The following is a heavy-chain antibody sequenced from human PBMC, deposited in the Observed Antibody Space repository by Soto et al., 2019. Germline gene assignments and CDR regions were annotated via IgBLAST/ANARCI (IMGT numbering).Heavy chain of an antibody. CDR2: INWSGSST. Sequence: EVQLVESGGGVVRPGGSLRLSCAASGFTCEDHGMTWVRQVPEKGLVWVADINWSGSSTSYADSVKGRFTISRDNAMKFLYLQMNSLSAEDPALYFCARDGGVAVAVDASDIWGQGTMVTVAP. D-gene: IGHD2-21*02. CDR3: ARDGGVAVAVDASDI. J-gene: IGHJ3*02. CDR1: GFTCEDHG. V-gene: IGHV3-20*04.